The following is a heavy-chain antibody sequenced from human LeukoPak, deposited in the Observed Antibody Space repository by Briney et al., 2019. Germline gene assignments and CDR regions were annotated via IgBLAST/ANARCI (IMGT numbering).Heavy chain of an antibody. V-gene: IGHV1-2*02. CDR1: GYNFNDYY. CDR2: INAATGDT. J-gene: IGHJ4*02. D-gene: IGHD3-16*01. CDR3: ARELFRHYEWSQRGFDF. Sequence: GASVKVSCKTSGYNFNDYYVNWVRQIPGQAYEWLGWINAATGDTKFAEKFQDRVTLTRDSSVNTAYMDLRSLTSDDAAICYCARELFRHYEWSQRGFDFWGQGTLVTVSS.